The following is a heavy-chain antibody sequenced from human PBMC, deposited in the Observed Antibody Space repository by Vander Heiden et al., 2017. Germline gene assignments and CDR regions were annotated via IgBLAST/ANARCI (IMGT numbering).Heavy chain of an antibody. CDR1: GSPFRAHY. J-gene: IGHJ4*02. CDR2: ISSSGSTI. CDR3: ARDVHYYDSSGYFDY. Sequence: QVQLVEPGGGLVKPGASLRLSCAASGSPFRAHYISWIRQAAGKGLEWVSYISSSGSTIYYADSVKGRFTISRDNAKNSLYLQMNSLRAEDTAVYYCARDVHYYDSSGYFDYWGQGTLVTVSS. D-gene: IGHD3-22*01. V-gene: IGHV3-11*01.